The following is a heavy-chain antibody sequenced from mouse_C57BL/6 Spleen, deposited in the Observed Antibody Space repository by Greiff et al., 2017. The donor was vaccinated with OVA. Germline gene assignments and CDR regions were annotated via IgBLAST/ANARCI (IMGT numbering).Heavy chain of an antibody. V-gene: IGHV1-81*01. Sequence: VQLQQSGAELARPGASVKLSCKASGYTFTSYGISWVKQRTGQGLEWIGEIYPRSGNTYYNEKFKGKATLTADKSSSTAYMELRSLTSEDSAVYFCARGDYGSRPFDYWGQGTTLTVSS. CDR3: ARGDYGSRPFDY. J-gene: IGHJ2*01. D-gene: IGHD1-1*01. CDR2: IYPRSGNT. CDR1: GYTFTSYG.